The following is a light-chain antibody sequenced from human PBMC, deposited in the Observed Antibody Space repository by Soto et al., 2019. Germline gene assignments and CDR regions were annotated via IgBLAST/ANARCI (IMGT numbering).Light chain of an antibody. CDR3: QQSYSSPF. CDR1: ESIIIY. V-gene: IGKV1-39*01. Sequence: DIQLTQSPSSLSASVGDRVTITCQASESIIIYLNWYQQKPGKAPKLLVYAASTLQGGVPSRFSGSGSGTHFTLTISSLQPEDVATYFCQQSYSSPFFGPGTKVDIK. CDR2: AAS. J-gene: IGKJ3*01.